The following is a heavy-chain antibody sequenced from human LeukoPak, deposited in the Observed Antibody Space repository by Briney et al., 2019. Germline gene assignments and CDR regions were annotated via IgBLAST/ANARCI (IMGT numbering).Heavy chain of an antibody. CDR3: AKDPRWQLQTSRWFDP. D-gene: IGHD6-6*01. J-gene: IGHJ5*02. CDR1: GFTFSSYA. V-gene: IGHV3-23*01. Sequence: GGSLRLSCAASGFTFSSYAMSWVRQAPGKGLEWVSAISGSGGSTYYADSVKGRFTISRDNSKNTPYLQMNSLRAEDTAVYYCAKDPRWQLQTSRWFDPWGQGTLVTVSS. CDR2: ISGSGGST.